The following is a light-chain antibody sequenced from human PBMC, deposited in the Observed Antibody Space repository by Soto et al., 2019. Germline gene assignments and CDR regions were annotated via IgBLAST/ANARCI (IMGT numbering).Light chain of an antibody. V-gene: IGLV1-51*01. CDR1: TSNVANNF. Sequence: QSVLTQPPSVSAAPGQKVTISCSGTTSNVANNFVSWYQQFPGKAPKLLIYDDIRRPSGIPDRFSASKSGTSATLGITGLQTGDEADYYCGSWDSSLTDNVFGTGTKGTVL. CDR3: GSWDSSLTDNV. CDR2: DDI. J-gene: IGLJ1*01.